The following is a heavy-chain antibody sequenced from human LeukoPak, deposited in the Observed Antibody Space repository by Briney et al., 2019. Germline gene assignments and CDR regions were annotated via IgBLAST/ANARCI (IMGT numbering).Heavy chain of an antibody. D-gene: IGHD2-15*01. CDR3: ARDIVVVVAARYPNWFDP. CDR2: ISGSGGST. CDR1: GFTFSSYG. V-gene: IGHV3-23*01. J-gene: IGHJ5*02. Sequence: GGSLRLSCAASGFTFSSYGMSWVRQAPGKGLEWVSAISGSGGSTYYADSVKGRFTISRDNSKNTLYLQMNSLRAEDTAVYYCARDIVVVVAARYPNWFDPWGQGTLVTVSS.